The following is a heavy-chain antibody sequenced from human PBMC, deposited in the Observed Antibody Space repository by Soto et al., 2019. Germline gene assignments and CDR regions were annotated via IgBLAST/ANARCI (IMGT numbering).Heavy chain of an antibody. CDR3: ARELIAAAGTAGTVAFDI. V-gene: IGHV1-69*12. CDR1: GGTFSSYA. D-gene: IGHD6-13*01. CDR2: IIPIFGTA. Sequence: QVQLVQSGAEVKKPGSSVKVSCKASGGTFSSYAISWVRQAPGQGLEWMGGIIPIFGTAYYAQKFQGRVTITADESTSTAYMELSSLRSEDTAVYYCARELIAAAGTAGTVAFDIWGQGTMVTVSS. J-gene: IGHJ3*02.